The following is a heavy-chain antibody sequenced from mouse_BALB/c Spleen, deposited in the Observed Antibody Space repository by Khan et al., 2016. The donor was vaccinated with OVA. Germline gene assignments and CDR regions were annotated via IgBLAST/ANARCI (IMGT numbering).Heavy chain of an antibody. CDR1: GFTFSTYG. CDR3: TRLAYYYDSEGFAY. D-gene: IGHD1-1*01. CDR2: VSTGGSYT. J-gene: IGHJ3*01. Sequence: EVHLVESGGDLVKPGGSLKLSCAASGFTFSTYGMSWVRQTPDRRLEWVATVSTGGSYTYYPDSVQGRFTISRDNAKNTLYLQMNSLKSDDTAICYCTRLAYYYDSEGFAYWGQGTLVTVSA. V-gene: IGHV5-6*01.